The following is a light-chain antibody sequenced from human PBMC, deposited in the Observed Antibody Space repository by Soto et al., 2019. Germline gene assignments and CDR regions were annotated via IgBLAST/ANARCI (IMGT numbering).Light chain of an antibody. CDR3: SSYTSSSTPVV. CDR2: DVS. J-gene: IGLJ2*01. CDR1: SSDVGGYNY. V-gene: IGLV2-14*01. Sequence: QSALTQPASVSGSPGQSITISCTGTSSDVGGYNYVSWYQQHPGKAPKLMIYDVSNRHSGVSNRFSGSKSGNTASLTISGLQAEDEADYYCSSYTSSSTPVVFGGGTKVTVL.